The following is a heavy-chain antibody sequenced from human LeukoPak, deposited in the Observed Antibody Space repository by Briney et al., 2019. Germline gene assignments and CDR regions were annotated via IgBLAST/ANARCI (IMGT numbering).Heavy chain of an antibody. CDR1: GGSFSGYY. D-gene: IGHD5-18*01. Sequence: SETLSLTCAVYGGSFSGYYWSWIRQPPGKGLEWIGEINHSGSTNYNPSLKSRVTISVDTSKNQFSLKLSSVTAADTAVYYCARDSRGYSLVNYCECWGLGTLVTVSS. V-gene: IGHV4-34*01. J-gene: IGHJ4*02. CDR2: INHSGST. CDR3: ARDSRGYSLVNYCEC.